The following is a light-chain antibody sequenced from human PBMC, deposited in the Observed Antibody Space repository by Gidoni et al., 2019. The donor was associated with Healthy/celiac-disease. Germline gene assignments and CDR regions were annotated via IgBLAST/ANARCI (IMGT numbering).Light chain of an antibody. CDR2: GAS. CDR1: QSVSSSY. CDR3: QQYGSSPPLT. V-gene: IGKV3-20*01. J-gene: IGKJ4*01. Sequence: EIVLPQSPVTLSLSPGERATLSCRASQSVSSSYLAWHQQKPGQAPRLLIYGASSRATGIPDRFSVSGSGTDFTLTISRLEREDFAVYYCQQYGSSPPLTFGGGTKVEIK.